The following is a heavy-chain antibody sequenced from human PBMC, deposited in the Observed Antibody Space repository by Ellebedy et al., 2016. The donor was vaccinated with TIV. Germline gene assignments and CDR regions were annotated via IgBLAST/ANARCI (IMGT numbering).Heavy chain of an antibody. J-gene: IGHJ4*02. D-gene: IGHD3-22*01. CDR3: ARWASGYYYDY. V-gene: IGHV4-4*02. CDR2: IYHSGST. CDR1: GGSISSSNW. Sequence: MPGGSLRLSCAVSGGSISSSNWWSWVRQPPGKGLEWIGEIYHSGSTNYNPSLKSRVTISVDKSKNQFSLKLSSVTAADTAVYYCARWASGYYYDYWGQGTLVTVSS.